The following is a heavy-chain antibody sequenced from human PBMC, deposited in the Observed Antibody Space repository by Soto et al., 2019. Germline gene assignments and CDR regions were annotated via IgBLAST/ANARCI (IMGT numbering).Heavy chain of an antibody. Sequence: QVQLVESGGGVVQPGRSLRLSRAASGFTFSSYGMHWVRQAPGKGLEWVAVISYDGSNKYYADSVKGRFTISRDNSKNTLYLQMNSLRAEDTAVYYCAKDLTRGSYGYYGMDVWGQGTTVTVSS. D-gene: IGHD1-26*01. CDR2: ISYDGSNK. J-gene: IGHJ6*02. V-gene: IGHV3-30*18. CDR1: GFTFSSYG. CDR3: AKDLTRGSYGYYGMDV.